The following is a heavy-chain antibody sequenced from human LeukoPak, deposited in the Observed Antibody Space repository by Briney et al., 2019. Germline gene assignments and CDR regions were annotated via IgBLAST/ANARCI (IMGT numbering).Heavy chain of an antibody. J-gene: IGHJ6*03. Sequence: ASVKVSCKASGGTFSSYAISWVRQAPGQGLEWMGGIIPIFGTANYAQKFQGRVTITADESTSTAYMELSSLRSEDTAVYYCARGPVEYSSSSGCYYYYMDVWGKGTTVTVSS. CDR2: IIPIFGTA. CDR3: ARGPVEYSSSSGCYYYYMDV. V-gene: IGHV1-69*13. D-gene: IGHD6-6*01. CDR1: GGTFSSYA.